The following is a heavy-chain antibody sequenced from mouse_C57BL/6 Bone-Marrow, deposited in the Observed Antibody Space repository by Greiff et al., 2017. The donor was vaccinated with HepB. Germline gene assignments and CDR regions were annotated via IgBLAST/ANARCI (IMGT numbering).Heavy chain of an antibody. D-gene: IGHD1-1*01. CDR2: IDPETGGT. J-gene: IGHJ3*01. Sequence: QVQLQQSGAELVRPGASVTLSCKASGYTFTDYEMHWVKQTPVHGLEWIGAIDPETGGTAYNQKFKGKAILTADKSSSPAYMELRSLTSEDSAVYYCTGYYGSSPWFAYWGQGTLVTVSA. CDR3: TGYYGSSPWFAY. CDR1: GYTFTDYE. V-gene: IGHV1-15*01.